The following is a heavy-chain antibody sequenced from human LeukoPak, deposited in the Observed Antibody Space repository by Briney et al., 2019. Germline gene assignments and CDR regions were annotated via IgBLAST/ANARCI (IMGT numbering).Heavy chain of an antibody. J-gene: IGHJ4*02. D-gene: IGHD5-24*01. CDR2: INHSGST. V-gene: IGHV4-34*01. CDR1: GGSFSGYY. Sequence: PSETLSLTCAVYGGSFSGYYWSWIRQPPGKGLEWIGEINHSGSTNYNPSLKSRVTISVDTSKNQFSLKLSSVTAADTAVYYCAREIEMATANPPPFDYWGQGTLVTVSS. CDR3: AREIEMATANPPPFDY.